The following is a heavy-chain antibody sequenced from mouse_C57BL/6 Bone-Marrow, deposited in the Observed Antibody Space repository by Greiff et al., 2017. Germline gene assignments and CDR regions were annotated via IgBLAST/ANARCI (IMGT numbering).Heavy chain of an antibody. J-gene: IGHJ1*03. CDR1: GYTFTDYY. V-gene: IGHV1-26*01. CDR2: INPNNGGT. CDR3: APLATVVATGNFDV. Sequence: VQLQQSGPELVKPGASVKISCKASGYTFTDYYMNWVKQSHGKSLKWIGDINPNNGGTSYNQKFKGKATLTVDKSSSTAYMELRSLTSEDSAVYYCAPLATVVATGNFDVWGTGTTVTVSS. D-gene: IGHD1-1*01.